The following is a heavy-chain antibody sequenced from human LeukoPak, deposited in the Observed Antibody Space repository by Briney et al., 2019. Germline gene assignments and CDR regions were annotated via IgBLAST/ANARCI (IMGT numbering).Heavy chain of an antibody. CDR1: GFTFSDYY. Sequence: GGSLRLSCAASGFTFSDYYTSWIRQAPGKGLEWISYISNSGSNIYYADSVKGRFTMSRDNAKNSLYLQMNSLRAEDTAVYYCARVRGSYANDYWGQGTLVTVSS. D-gene: IGHD3-10*01. CDR2: ISNSGSNI. J-gene: IGHJ4*02. CDR3: ARVRGSYANDY. V-gene: IGHV3-11*04.